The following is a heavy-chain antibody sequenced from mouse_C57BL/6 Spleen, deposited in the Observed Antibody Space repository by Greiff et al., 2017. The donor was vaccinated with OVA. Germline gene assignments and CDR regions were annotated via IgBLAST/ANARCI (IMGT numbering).Heavy chain of an antibody. D-gene: IGHD1-1*01. J-gene: IGHJ2*01. CDR1: GYTFTDYY. Sequence: QVHVKQSGAELVRPGASVKLSCKASGYTFTDYYINWVKQRPGQGLEWIARIYPGSGNTYYNEKFKGKATLTAEKSSSTAYMQLSSLTSEDSAVYFCARDGSSYEGFDYWGQGTTLTVSS. CDR3: ARDGSSYEGFDY. V-gene: IGHV1-76*01. CDR2: IYPGSGNT.